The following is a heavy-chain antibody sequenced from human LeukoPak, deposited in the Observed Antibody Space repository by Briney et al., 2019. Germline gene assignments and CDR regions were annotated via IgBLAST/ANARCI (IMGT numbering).Heavy chain of an antibody. CDR1: GFTFSSYW. CDR2: IKQDGSEK. Sequence: GGSLRLSCAAPGFTFSSYWMSWVRQAPGKGLEWVANIKQDGSEKYYVDSVKGRFTISRDNAKNSLYLQMNSLRAEDTAVYYCARAPRLGYCSGGSCYSVRDYYGMDVWGQGTTVTVSS. D-gene: IGHD2-15*01. CDR3: ARAPRLGYCSGGSCYSVRDYYGMDV. V-gene: IGHV3-7*04. J-gene: IGHJ6*02.